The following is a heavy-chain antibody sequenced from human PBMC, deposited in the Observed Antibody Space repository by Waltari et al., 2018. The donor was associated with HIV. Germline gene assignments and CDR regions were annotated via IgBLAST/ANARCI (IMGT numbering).Heavy chain of an antibody. J-gene: IGHJ6*02. CDR3: SGPDGDQGTSVTYYGMGV. V-gene: IGHV3-53*02. D-gene: IGHD4-17*01. CDR2: IYRGGDT. CDR1: GIAVPNSY. Sequence: EVQLVETGGDVIRPGGSLRLSWATSGIAVPNSYMHWVRQAPGKGLEWVSVIYRGGDTKYADSVKGRFLISRDNSKNTVFLQLNRLRVEDTAVYYCSGPDGDQGTSVTYYGMGVWGQGTTVIVSS.